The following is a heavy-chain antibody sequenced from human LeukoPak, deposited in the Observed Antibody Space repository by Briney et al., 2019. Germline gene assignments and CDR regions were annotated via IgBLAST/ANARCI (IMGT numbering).Heavy chain of an antibody. D-gene: IGHD1-26*01. CDR2: IYYSGST. CDR1: GGSLSSYY. Sequence: PSETLSLTCTVSGGSLSSYYWSWIRQPPGKGLEGIGYIYYSGSTNYNPSLKSRVTISVDTSRNQFSLKLSSVTAADTAVYYCARGGTVRNGMDVWGQGTTVTVSS. J-gene: IGHJ6*02. CDR3: ARGGTVRNGMDV. V-gene: IGHV4-59*01.